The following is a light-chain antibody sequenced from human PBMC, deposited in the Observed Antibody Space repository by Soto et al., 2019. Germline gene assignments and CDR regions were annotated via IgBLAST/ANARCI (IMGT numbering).Light chain of an antibody. Sequence: QSALTQPPSASGSPGQSVTISCTGTSSDVGGYNYVSWYQQHPGKAPKVMIYDVNKRPSGVPDRFSGSKSGNTASLTVSGLLAEDEADDYCCCHAGSGDPLVFGAGTKLTVL. CDR3: CCHAGSGDPLV. CDR2: DVN. V-gene: IGLV2-8*01. J-gene: IGLJ3*02. CDR1: SSDVGGYNY.